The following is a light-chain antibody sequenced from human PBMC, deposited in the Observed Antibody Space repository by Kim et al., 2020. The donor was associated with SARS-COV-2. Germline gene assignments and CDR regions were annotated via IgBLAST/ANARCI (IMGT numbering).Light chain of an antibody. J-gene: IGLJ3*02. CDR2: EDN. V-gene: IGLV6-57*02. Sequence: GKTGTNSCTSSSGSIASNDGQWYQQRPGSAPTTVIYEDNQRPSGVPDRFSGSIDSSSNSASLTISGLKTEDEADYYCQSYDSSNWVFGGGTQLTVL. CDR1: SGSIASND. CDR3: QSYDSSNWV.